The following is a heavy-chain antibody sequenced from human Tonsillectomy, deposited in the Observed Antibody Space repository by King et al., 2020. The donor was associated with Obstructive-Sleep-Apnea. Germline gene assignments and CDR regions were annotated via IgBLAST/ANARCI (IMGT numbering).Heavy chain of an antibody. D-gene: IGHD4-17*01. CDR3: VREDYGDFECAY. CDR2: IYYSGST. CDR1: GGSISSSDYY. Sequence: LQLQESGPGLVKPSETLSLTCTVSGGSISSSDYYWGWIRQPPGKGLEWIGSIYYSGSTYYNPSLKRRVTISLATSKNNFSLRLSSVTAADTAVYYCVREDYGDFECAYWGQGTLVTVSS. J-gene: IGHJ4*02. V-gene: IGHV4-39*07.